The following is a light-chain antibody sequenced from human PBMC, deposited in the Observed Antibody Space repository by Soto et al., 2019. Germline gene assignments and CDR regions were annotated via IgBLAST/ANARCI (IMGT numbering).Light chain of an antibody. Sequence: EIVLTQSPGTLSVSPGERATLSCRASQSVSSKLAWYQQKPCQAPRLLFYGASTGATGIPARFSGSGSETEFTLSISSLQSEDFAVYYCQQYNNWPGTFGQGTKVEIK. V-gene: IGKV3-15*01. CDR1: QSVSSK. J-gene: IGKJ1*01. CDR3: QQYNNWPGT. CDR2: GAS.